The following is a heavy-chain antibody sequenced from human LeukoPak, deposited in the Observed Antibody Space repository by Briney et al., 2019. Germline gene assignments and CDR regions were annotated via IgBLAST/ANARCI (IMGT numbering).Heavy chain of an antibody. V-gene: IGHV4-59*01. CDR3: ARVGAPYSSSWYFSL. D-gene: IGHD6-13*01. CDR1: GGSITSYY. Sequence: TSETLSLTCNVSGGSITSYYWNWIRQPPGKGLEWIGYIYYTGSTNSNPSLKSRLTISLDTSKKQFSLKLSSVTAADTAVYYCARVGAPYSSSWYFSLWGQGTLVTVSS. J-gene: IGHJ4*02. CDR2: IYYTGST.